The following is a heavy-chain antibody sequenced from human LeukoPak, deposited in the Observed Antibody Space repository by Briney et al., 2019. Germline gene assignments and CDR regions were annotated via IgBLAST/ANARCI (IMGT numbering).Heavy chain of an antibody. CDR1: GFTLSTHW. V-gene: IGHV3-74*01. CDR3: ARSGGGGAFDV. D-gene: IGHD3-3*01. Sequence: PGGSLRLSCAGSGFTLSTHWMHWVRQGPGKGLVWVSRIYTDGRRTDYADSVKGRFTISGDNARNTLYLQMNSLRADDTAVYYCARSGGGGAFDVWGQGTMVTVSS. J-gene: IGHJ3*01. CDR2: IYTDGRRT.